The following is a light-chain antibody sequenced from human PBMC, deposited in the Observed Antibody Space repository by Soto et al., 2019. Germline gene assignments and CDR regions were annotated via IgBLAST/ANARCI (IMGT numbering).Light chain of an antibody. CDR3: AAWDDSLVV. J-gene: IGLJ2*01. CDR2: RNT. V-gene: IGLV1-47*01. Sequence: QSVLTQPPSASGTPGQRVTISCSGSSSNLGSNYVYWYHQLPGTAPKLLIYRNTQRPSGVPDRFSGSKSGTSASLAISGIRYEDEADYYCAAWDDSLVVFGGGTKLTVL. CDR1: SSNLGSNY.